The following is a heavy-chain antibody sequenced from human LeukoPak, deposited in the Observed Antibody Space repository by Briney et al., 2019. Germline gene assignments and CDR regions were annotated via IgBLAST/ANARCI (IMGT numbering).Heavy chain of an antibody. D-gene: IGHD4-23*01. J-gene: IGHJ5*02. CDR1: GFTFSSYG. Sequence: GRSLRLSCAASGFTFSSYGMHWVRQAPGKGLEWVAVIWYDGSNKYYADSVKGRFTISRDNSNNTLYLQMNSLRAEDTTVYYCAKGPTGGGGNWFDPWGQGTLVTVSS. CDR2: IWYDGSNK. V-gene: IGHV3-33*06. CDR3: AKGPTGGGGNWFDP.